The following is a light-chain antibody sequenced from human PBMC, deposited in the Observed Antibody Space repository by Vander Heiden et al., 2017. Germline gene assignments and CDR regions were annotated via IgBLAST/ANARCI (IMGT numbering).Light chain of an antibody. J-gene: IGLJ7*01. CDR3: AAWDGSLSAVV. CDR2: GNN. V-gene: IGLV1-47*01. Sequence: QSVLTQPPSAFGTPEQRVTMSCSGSRSNVESNSVYWYQQLPGTAPKLHIYGNNERPSGVSDRFSVSKSGTSASLAISGLRSEDEADYFCAAWDGSLSAVVFGGGTQLTVL. CDR1: RSNVESNS.